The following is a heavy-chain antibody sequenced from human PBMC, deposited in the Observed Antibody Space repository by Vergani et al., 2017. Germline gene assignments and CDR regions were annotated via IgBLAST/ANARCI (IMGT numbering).Heavy chain of an antibody. CDR2: IKSKTDGGTT. V-gene: IGHV3-15*01. D-gene: IGHD3-16*01. J-gene: IGHJ4*02. CDR1: GFTFTNAW. CDR3: TTGKRGVFDY. Sequence: EVQLVESGGGLVKPGGSLRLSCAASGFTFTNAWMNWVRQAPGKGLEWVGRIKSKTDGGTTDYGAPVRGRFTISRDDSQNTLYLQMSSLKTEDTAVYFCTTGKRGVFDYWGQGTLLTFSS.